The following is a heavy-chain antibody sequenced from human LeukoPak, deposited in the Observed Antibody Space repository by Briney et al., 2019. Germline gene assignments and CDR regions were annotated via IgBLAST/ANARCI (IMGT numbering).Heavy chain of an antibody. CDR1: GFSFRDYD. J-gene: IGHJ4*02. CDR3: AKSRYLKD. CDR2: MSGDGRST. V-gene: IGHV3-23*01. Sequence: GGSLRPSCAASGFSFRDYDMSWVRQAPGKGLEWVSAMSGDGRSTYYAGSVKGRFTISRDYSENTVFLQMNSLTAEDTAVYYCAKSRYLKDWGQGTLVTVSS. D-gene: IGHD2-21*01.